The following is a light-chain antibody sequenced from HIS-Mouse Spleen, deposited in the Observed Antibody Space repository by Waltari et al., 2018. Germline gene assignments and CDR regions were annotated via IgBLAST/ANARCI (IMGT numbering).Light chain of an antibody. CDR1: PSVLYSSNNKNY. Sequence: DIVMTQSPDSLAVSLGERATIHCKSSPSVLYSSNNKNYLAWYQQKPGQLPKLLIYWASTRESGVPDRFSGSGSGTDFTLTISSLQAEDVAVYYCQQYYSTPYTFGQGTKLEIK. V-gene: IGKV4-1*01. CDR3: QQYYSTPYT. CDR2: WAS. J-gene: IGKJ2*01.